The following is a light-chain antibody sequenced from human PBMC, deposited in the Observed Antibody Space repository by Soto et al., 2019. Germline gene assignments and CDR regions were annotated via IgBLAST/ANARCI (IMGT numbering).Light chain of an antibody. J-gene: IGKJ4*01. CDR2: DAS. CDR1: QSVRSNY. CDR3: QQYGSSPLT. V-gene: IGKV3-20*01. Sequence: EIYLTHSSRTLSLSPGERATLSCRASQSVRSNYLAWYQQKPGQAPRFLIYDASSRATGIPDRFSGSGSGTDFTLTISRLEPEDFAVYYCQQYGSSPLTFGGGTKVDIK.